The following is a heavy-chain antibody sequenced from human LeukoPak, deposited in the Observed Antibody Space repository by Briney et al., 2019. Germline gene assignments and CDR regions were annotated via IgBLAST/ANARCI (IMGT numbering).Heavy chain of an antibody. D-gene: IGHD3-3*01. CDR3: ARALSITIFGVDTVPDDAFDI. Sequence: PGGSLRLSCAASGFTFSSYSMNWVRQAPGKGLEWVSSISSSSSYIYYADSVKGRFTISRDNAKNSLYLQMNSLRAEDTAVYYCARALSITIFGVDTVPDDAFDIWGQGTMVTVSS. J-gene: IGHJ3*02. CDR2: ISSSSSYI. V-gene: IGHV3-21*01. CDR1: GFTFSSYS.